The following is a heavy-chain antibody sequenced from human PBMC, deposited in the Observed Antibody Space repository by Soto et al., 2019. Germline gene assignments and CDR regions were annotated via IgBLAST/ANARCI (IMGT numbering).Heavy chain of an antibody. Sequence: GSLRLSCAASGFTFDDYTMHWVRQAPGKGLEWVSLISWDGGSTYYADSVKGRFTISRDNSKNSLYLQMNSLRTEDTALYYCAKDILSRPKNDFWSGTYGMDVWGQGTTVTVSS. CDR2: ISWDGGST. V-gene: IGHV3-43*01. D-gene: IGHD3-3*01. CDR3: AKDILSRPKNDFWSGTYGMDV. J-gene: IGHJ6*02. CDR1: GFTFDDYT.